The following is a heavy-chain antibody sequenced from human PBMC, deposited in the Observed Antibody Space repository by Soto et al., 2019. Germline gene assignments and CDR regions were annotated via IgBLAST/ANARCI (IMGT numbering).Heavy chain of an antibody. D-gene: IGHD1-20*01. CDR1: GFAFSSYW. V-gene: IGHV3-7*04. CDR3: ARSRYLEY. J-gene: IGHJ4*02. CDR2: IKQDGSEK. Sequence: GGPLRLSCAASGFAFSSYWMSWVRQAPGKGLEWVANIKQDGSEKNYVDSVEGRFTISRDNAKNSLYLQMNSLRAEDTAVYYCARSRYLEYWGQGTLVTVSS.